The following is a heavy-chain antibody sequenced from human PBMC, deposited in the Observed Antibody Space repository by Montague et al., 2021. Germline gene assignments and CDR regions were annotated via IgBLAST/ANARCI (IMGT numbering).Heavy chain of an antibody. CDR1: GFTFSSYW. CDR3: TFYKFRETPRGFDY. V-gene: IGHV3-74*01. CDR2: ISTDGSST. D-gene: IGHD3-10*01. J-gene: IGHJ4*02. Sequence: SRRLSCAASGFTFSSYWMHWVRQAPGKGLVWVSRISTDGSSTTYADSVKGRFTTSRDNAKNMLYLQMNGLRAEDTAVYYCTFYKFRETPRGFDYWGQGTLVTVSA.